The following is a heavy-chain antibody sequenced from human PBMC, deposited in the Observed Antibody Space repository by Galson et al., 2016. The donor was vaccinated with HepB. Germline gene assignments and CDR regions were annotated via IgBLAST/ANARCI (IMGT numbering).Heavy chain of an antibody. CDR3: AREMFDSISDGWYFDL. D-gene: IGHD6-13*01. J-gene: IGHJ2*01. Sequence: SLRLSCAASGFTFSNRDMHWVRQATGKGLEWVSAIGRIYDSYYADSVKGRFTISRENAKNSLYLQMNSLTAGDTAVYYCAREMFDSISDGWYFDLWGRGTLVTVSS. V-gene: IGHV3-13*01. CDR2: IGRIYDS. CDR1: GFTFSNRD.